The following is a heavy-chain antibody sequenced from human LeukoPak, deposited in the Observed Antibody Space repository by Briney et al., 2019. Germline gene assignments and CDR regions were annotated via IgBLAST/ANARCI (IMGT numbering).Heavy chain of an antibody. CDR3: AKDEATSGGGLAS. D-gene: IGHD3-16*01. CDR2: MYTSGTT. J-gene: IGHJ5*01. V-gene: IGHV3-53*01. CDR1: GFTVSGTH. Sequence: PGGSLRLSCAASGFTVSGTHMSWVRQAPGKGLEWVSAMYTSGTTYYADSVTGRFIVSRDTSRNTLFLHMNSLRAEDTAVYYCAKDEATSGGGLASWGQGTLVIVSS.